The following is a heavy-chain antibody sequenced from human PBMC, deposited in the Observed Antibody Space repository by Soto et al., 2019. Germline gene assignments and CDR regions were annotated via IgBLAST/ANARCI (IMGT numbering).Heavy chain of an antibody. CDR1: GFTFSTYT. D-gene: IGHD3-22*01. J-gene: IGHJ4*02. CDR2: ISGSGGST. Sequence: GGSLRLSCAASGFTFSTYTMTWVRQAPGKGLEWVSAISGSGGSTYYADSVKGRFTISRDNSKNTLYLQMNSLRAEDTAVYYCAKDRYYDSSGQDYWGQGTLVTVSS. CDR3: AKDRYYDSSGQDY. V-gene: IGHV3-23*01.